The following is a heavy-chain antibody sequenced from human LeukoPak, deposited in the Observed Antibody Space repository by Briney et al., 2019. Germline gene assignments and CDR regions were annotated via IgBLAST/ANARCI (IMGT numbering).Heavy chain of an antibody. CDR1: GGSFSGYY. Sequence: SETLSLTCAVYGGSFSGYYWSWIRQPAGKGLEWIGRIYTSGSTNYNPSLKSRVTISVDTSKNQFSLKLSSVTAADTAVYYCANQINSSSWYSPFDIWGQGTMVTVSS. V-gene: IGHV4-59*10. D-gene: IGHD6-13*01. CDR2: IYTSGST. J-gene: IGHJ3*02. CDR3: ANQINSSSWYSPFDI.